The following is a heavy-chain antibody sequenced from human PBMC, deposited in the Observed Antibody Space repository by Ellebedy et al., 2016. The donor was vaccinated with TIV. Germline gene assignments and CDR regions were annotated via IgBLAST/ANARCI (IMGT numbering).Heavy chain of an antibody. CDR3: ARVRAAIHGTRHLGWYFDV. J-gene: IGHJ2*01. D-gene: IGHD1-1*01. Sequence: GESLKISCHVSGYIFTNYWIGWVRQRPGEGLEWMGNTYPGDSDTRYSPSFQGQVTVSADKSITTAYLQWGGLKASDTAIYYCARVRAAIHGTRHLGWYFDVWGRGTLVTVSS. CDR1: GYIFTNYW. CDR2: TYPGDSDT. V-gene: IGHV5-51*01.